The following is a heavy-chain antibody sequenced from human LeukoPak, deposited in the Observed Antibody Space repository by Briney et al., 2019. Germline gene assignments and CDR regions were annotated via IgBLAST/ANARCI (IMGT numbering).Heavy chain of an antibody. J-gene: IGHJ4*02. CDR1: GFAFSVYA. D-gene: IGHD6-13*01. V-gene: IGHV3-23*01. CDR2: INANSGTT. Sequence: AGGSLRLSCAASGFAFSVYAMSWLRQPPGKGLEWVSTINANSGTTSYAASVRGRFTISRDNAKNSLYLQMNSLRDEDTAVYYCAREYSSWWDYFDYWGQGTLVTVSS. CDR3: AREYSSWWDYFDY.